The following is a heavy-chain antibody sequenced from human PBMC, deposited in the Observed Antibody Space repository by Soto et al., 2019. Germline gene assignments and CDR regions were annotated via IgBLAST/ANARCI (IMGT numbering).Heavy chain of an antibody. CDR1: GGAISSGGFF. CDR3: AREGAAPYYYYGMDV. V-gene: IGHV4-31*03. J-gene: IGHJ6*02. D-gene: IGHD6-6*01. CDR2: IYYSGST. Sequence: PAETLSLTCTVCGGAISSGGFFWPWMRQHPGKGLEWIGFIYYSGSTYYNPSLKSRVTISVDTSKNQFSLKLSSVTAADTAVYYCAREGAAPYYYYGMDVWGQGTTVS.